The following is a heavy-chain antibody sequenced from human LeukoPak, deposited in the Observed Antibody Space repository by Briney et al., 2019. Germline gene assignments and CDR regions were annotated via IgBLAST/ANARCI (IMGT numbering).Heavy chain of an antibody. CDR3: ARTLVGATN. V-gene: IGHV3-48*03. CDR1: GVTFSSND. J-gene: IGHJ4*02. D-gene: IGHD1-26*01. Sequence: GGSLRLSCAASGVTFSSNDMNWVRQAPGKGPEWVSYISSSGSSIYYADSVKGRFTISRDNAKNSLYLQMNSLRAEGAAVYYCARTLVGATNWGQGTLVTVSS. CDR2: ISSSGSSI.